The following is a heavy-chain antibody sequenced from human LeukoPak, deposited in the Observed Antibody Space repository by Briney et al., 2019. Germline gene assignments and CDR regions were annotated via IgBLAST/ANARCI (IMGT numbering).Heavy chain of an antibody. V-gene: IGHV1-46*01. CDR2: INPSGGST. CDR1: GYTFTSYY. J-gene: IGHJ4*02. Sequence: ASVKVSFKASGYTFTSYYMHWVRQAPGQGLEWMGIINPSGGSTSYAQKFQGIVTMTRDMSTSTVYMELSSLRSEDTAVYYCARDYIFYCSGGSCPGGYWGQGTLVTVSS. CDR3: ARDYIFYCSGGSCPGGY. D-gene: IGHD2-15*01.